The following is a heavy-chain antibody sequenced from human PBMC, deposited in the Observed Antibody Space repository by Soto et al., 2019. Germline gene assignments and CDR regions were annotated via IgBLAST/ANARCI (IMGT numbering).Heavy chain of an antibody. V-gene: IGHV3-9*01. CDR2: VSWNSGAK. CDR3: AKGVATAVPALDY. Sequence: GGSLRLSCVASGFSLDDFVMNWVRQRPGKGLEWVSSVSWNSGAKLYADSVKGRFAISRDSAKKSVYLQMNSLRPDDTAFYYCAKGVATAVPALDYWGQGTLGTVS. CDR1: GFSLDDFV. D-gene: IGHD2-21*02. J-gene: IGHJ4*02.